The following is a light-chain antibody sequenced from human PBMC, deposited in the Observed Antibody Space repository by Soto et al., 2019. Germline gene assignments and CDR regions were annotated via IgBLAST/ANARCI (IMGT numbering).Light chain of an antibody. CDR1: SRDIGTSNL. V-gene: IGLV2-23*02. J-gene: IGLJ1*01. CDR2: EVT. Sequence: QSALTQPASMSGSPGQSITISCTGTSRDIGTSNLVSWYQQYPGKAPKLIIYEVTKRPSGISNRFSGSKSGTTASLTISGLQPEDEADYYCYSSTGISTSLFVFGTGTKLTVL. CDR3: YSSTGISTSLFV.